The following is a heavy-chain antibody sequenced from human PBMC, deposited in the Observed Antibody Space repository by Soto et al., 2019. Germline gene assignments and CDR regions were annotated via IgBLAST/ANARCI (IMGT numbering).Heavy chain of an antibody. CDR3: ARTHYDVLTGDSHWYFHL. J-gene: IGHJ2*01. CDR1: GGSLSNYY. CDR2: IYYSGSS. D-gene: IGHD3-9*01. V-gene: IGHV4-59*01. Sequence: PSETLSLTCTVSGGSLSNYYWSWIRQPPGKGLEWIAYIYYSGSSNYNPSLKSRAIISVGTSKNQFSLRLSSVTAADTAVYYCARTHYDVLTGDSHWYFHLWGRGTLVT.